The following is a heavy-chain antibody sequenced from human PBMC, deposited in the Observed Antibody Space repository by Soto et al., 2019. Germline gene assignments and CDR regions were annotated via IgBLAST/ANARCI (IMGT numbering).Heavy chain of an antibody. D-gene: IGHD5-18*01. Sequence: GGSLRLSCAASGFTFDDYAMHWVRQAPGKGLEWVSGISWNSGIIDYADSVKGRFTISRDNAKKSLYLQMNGLRAEDTALYYCATGYSCGVLEPLGYWGQGP. CDR3: ATGYSCGVLEPLGY. J-gene: IGHJ4*02. CDR2: ISWNSGII. V-gene: IGHV3-9*01. CDR1: GFTFDDYA.